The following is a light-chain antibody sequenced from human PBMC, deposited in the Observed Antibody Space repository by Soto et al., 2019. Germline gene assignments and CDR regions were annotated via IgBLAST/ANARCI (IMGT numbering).Light chain of an antibody. V-gene: IGKV3-15*01. CDR2: GAS. Sequence: EIVMTQSPATLSVYPGERATLSCRASQSVSSNLAWYQQKPGQAPRLLIYGASTRATGIPARFSGSGSGTEFTLTISSLQSEDFAVYYCQHFNNWPPLFGQGTKVDIK. J-gene: IGKJ1*01. CDR3: QHFNNWPPL. CDR1: QSVSSN.